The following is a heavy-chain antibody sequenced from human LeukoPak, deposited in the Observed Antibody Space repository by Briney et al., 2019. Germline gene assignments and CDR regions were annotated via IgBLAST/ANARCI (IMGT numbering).Heavy chain of an antibody. V-gene: IGHV4-59*01. D-gene: IGHD2-2*01. Sequence: SETLSLTCTVSGGSITSYYWSCLRQSPGKGLEWIGYIYYSGSGSTNYNPSLKSRVTISVDTSKSQFSLKLSSLTAADTAVYYCARGMPHDLWGQGTLVTVSS. J-gene: IGHJ5*02. CDR2: IYYSGSGST. CDR3: ARGMPHDL. CDR1: GGSITSYY.